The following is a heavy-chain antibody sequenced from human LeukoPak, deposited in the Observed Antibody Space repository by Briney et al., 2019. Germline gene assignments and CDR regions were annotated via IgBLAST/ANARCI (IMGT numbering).Heavy chain of an antibody. CDR2: IYYSGST. CDR1: GGSLNSYY. D-gene: IGHD4-17*01. J-gene: IGHJ4*02. CDR3: ARETTETSGFDY. V-gene: IGHV4-39*02. Sequence: SETLSLTCTVSGGSLNSYYWSWIRQPPGKGLEWIGSIYYSGSTYYNPSLKSRVTISVDTSKNQFSLKLSSVTAADTAVYYCARETTETSGFDYWGQGTLVTVSS.